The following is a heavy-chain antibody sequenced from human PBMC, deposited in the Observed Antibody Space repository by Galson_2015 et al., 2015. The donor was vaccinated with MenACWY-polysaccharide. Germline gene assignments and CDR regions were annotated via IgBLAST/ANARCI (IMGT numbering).Heavy chain of an antibody. CDR3: AKDLVSGSYYGLRNAFDV. V-gene: IGHV3-23*01. D-gene: IGHD1-26*01. CDR2: VSGSGGST. J-gene: IGHJ3*01. CDR1: GFTFSSYA. Sequence: SLRLSCAASGFTFSSYAMSWVRQAPGKGLEWVSAVSGSGGSTYYADSVKGRFTISRDNSKNTLYLQMNSLRAEDTAVYYCAKDLVSGSYYGLRNAFDVWGQGTMVTVSS.